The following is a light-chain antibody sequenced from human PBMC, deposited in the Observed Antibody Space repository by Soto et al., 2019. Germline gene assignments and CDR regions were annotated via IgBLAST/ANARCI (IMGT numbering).Light chain of an antibody. Sequence: SALTQPASVSGSPGQSITISCTGTSSDVGAYNYVSWYQQLPDKAPKLMIYDVTYRPSGVSNRFSGSNSGNTASLTISGLQVAGQAGDICSSYTASRNLVFSIGTRLTDL. CDR3: SSYTASRNLV. CDR1: SSDVGAYNY. J-gene: IGLJ3*02. V-gene: IGLV2-14*01. CDR2: DVT.